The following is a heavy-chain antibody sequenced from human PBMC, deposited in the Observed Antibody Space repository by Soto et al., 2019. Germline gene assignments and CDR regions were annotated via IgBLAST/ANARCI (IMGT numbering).Heavy chain of an antibody. J-gene: IGHJ5*02. CDR1: YA. D-gene: IGHD4-17*01. Sequence: YARCSACHSKGQRLEWMGWINAGNGNTNYAQKFQGRVTITTDTSTSTAYMELRSLRSDDTAVYYCARGGATVTTNWFDPWGQGALVTVSS. CDR2: INAGNGNT. V-gene: IGHV1-3*01. CDR3: ARGGATVTTNWFDP.